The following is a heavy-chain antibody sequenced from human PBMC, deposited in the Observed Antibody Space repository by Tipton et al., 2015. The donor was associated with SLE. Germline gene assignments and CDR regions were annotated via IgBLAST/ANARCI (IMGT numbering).Heavy chain of an antibody. Sequence: TLSLTCTVSGGSISGYYWSWIRQPAGKGLEWIGRVYSSGSTVYNPSIKSRITLSLDTSKNQFSLRVNSVTAADTAVYYCARGGGSYYDYWGQGTLVTVSS. CDR1: GGSISGYY. D-gene: IGHD1-26*01. V-gene: IGHV4-4*07. J-gene: IGHJ4*02. CDR3: ARGGGSYYDY. CDR2: VYSSGST.